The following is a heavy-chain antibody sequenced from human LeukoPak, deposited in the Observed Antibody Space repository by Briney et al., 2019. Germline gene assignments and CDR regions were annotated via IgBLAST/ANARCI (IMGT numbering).Heavy chain of an antibody. CDR2: INPNGGGT. V-gene: IGHV1-2*02. D-gene: IGHD3-22*01. CDR3: ARDRSSYDSSGYYFDAFDI. Sequence: ASVKVSCKASGYTFTGYYMHWVRQAPGQGLEWMGWINPNGGGTNYAQKFQGRVTMTRDTNISTAYMELSRLRSDDTAVYYCARDRSSYDSSGYYFDAFDIWGQGTMVTVSS. J-gene: IGHJ3*02. CDR1: GYTFTGYY.